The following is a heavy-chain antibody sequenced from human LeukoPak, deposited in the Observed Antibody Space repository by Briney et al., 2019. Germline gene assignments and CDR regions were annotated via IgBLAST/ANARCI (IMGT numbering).Heavy chain of an antibody. Sequence: PGRSLRLSCAAAGFTFSHYGMHWVRQAPGKGLEWVAVIRSDGTNQYYADSVKGRFTISRDDSGNTVYLQMNSLRPEDTGVYYCAKDAQRGFDYSNSLESWGQGTPVTVST. CDR1: GFTFSHYG. V-gene: IGHV3-33*06. CDR3: AKDAQRGFDYSNSLES. D-gene: IGHD4-11*01. J-gene: IGHJ5*01. CDR2: IRSDGTNQ.